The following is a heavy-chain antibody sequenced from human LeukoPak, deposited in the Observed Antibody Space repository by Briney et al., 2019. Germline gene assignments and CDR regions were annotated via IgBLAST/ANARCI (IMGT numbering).Heavy chain of an antibody. CDR3: ARGGGIERRLRYFEKDAFDI. CDR2: INAGNGNT. CDR1: GYTFTSYA. D-gene: IGHD3-9*01. Sequence: GASVKVSCKASGYTFTSYAMHWVRQAPGQRLEWMGWINAGNGNTKYSQKFQGRVTITRDTSASTAYMELSSLRSEDTAVYYCARGGGIERRLRYFEKDAFDIWGQGTMVTVSS. J-gene: IGHJ3*02. V-gene: IGHV1-3*01.